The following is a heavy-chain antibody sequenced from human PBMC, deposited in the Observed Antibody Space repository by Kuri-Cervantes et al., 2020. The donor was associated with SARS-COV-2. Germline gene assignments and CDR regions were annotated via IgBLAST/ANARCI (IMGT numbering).Heavy chain of an antibody. V-gene: IGHV4-38-2*01. CDR1: GYSISSGYY. CDR3: AKPHLPGIAAAAPICYYYYYMDV. D-gene: IGHD6-13*01. J-gene: IGHJ6*03. Sequence: LSCAVSGYSISSGYYWGWIRQPPGKGLEWIGSIYHSGSTYYNPSLKSRVTISVDTSKNQFSLKLSSVTAADTAVYYCAKPHLPGIAAAAPICYYYYYMDVWGKGTTVTVSS. CDR2: IYHSGST.